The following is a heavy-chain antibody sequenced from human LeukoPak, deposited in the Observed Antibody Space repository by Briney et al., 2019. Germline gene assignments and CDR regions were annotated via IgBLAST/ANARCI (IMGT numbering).Heavy chain of an antibody. CDR2: INHSGST. J-gene: IGHJ4*02. V-gene: IGHV4-34*01. CDR1: SGSFSGYY. Sequence: SETLSLTCAVYSGSFSGYYWSWIRQPPGKGLDWIGEINHSGSTNYNPSLKSRVTISAHTSKNQFSLKLSSVAAADTAVYYCARGGGSGSYYRGYFDYWGQGTLVTVSS. CDR3: ARGGGSGSYYRGYFDY. D-gene: IGHD3-10*01.